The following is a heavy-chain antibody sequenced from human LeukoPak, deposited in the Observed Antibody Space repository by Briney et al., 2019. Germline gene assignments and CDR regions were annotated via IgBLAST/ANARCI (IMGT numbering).Heavy chain of an antibody. CDR2: IYYSGST. J-gene: IGHJ4*02. CDR3: ARGVSVLRYFDWLTYYFDY. V-gene: IGHV4-59*12. CDR1: GGSISSYY. Sequence: PSETLSLTCTVSGGSISSYYWSWIRQPPGKGLEWIGYIYYSGSTNYNPSLKSRVTTSVDTSKNQFSLKLSSVTAADTAVYYCARGVSVLRYFDWLTYYFDYWGQGTLVTVSS. D-gene: IGHD3-9*01.